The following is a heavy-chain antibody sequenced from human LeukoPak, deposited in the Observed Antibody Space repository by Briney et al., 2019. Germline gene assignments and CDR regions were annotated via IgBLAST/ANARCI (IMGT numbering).Heavy chain of an antibody. J-gene: IGHJ6*03. Sequence: GASVKVSCKASGYTFTSYDINWVRQATGQGLEWMGWMNPNSGNTGYAQKFQGRVTITRNTSISTAYMELSSLRSEDTAVYYCARGSRYYYYYYMDVWGKGTTVTVSS. CDR3: ARGSRYYYYYYMDV. V-gene: IGHV1-8*03. CDR2: MNPNSGNT. CDR1: GYTFTSYD.